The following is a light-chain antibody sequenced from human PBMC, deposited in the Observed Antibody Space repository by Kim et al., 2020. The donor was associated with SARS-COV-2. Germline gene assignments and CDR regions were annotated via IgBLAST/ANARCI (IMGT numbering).Light chain of an antibody. Sequence: EIVLTQSPSTLSLSPGERATLSCRASQTVSSNYLAWYQQRPGQAPRLLISGASSRAAGIPDKFSGSGSGTDFTLTISRLEPEDFAVYYCQQYVSSPYTFGQGTKLEI. J-gene: IGKJ2*01. CDR1: QTVSSNY. V-gene: IGKV3-20*01. CDR2: GAS. CDR3: QQYVSSPYT.